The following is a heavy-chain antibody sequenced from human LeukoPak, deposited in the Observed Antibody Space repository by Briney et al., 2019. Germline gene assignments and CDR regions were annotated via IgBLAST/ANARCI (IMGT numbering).Heavy chain of an antibody. J-gene: IGHJ4*02. CDR1: GYTFTRYG. Sequence: ASVKDSSMASGYTFTRYGIRCVRPTPGQRLECTGWISTYNGNINYAHKLQARITVTTDTSTSTTYMELGSLRSDDTAVEYCARDSYYYDCSVQLALDYWGQGTLVTVSS. D-gene: IGHD3-22*01. CDR3: ARDSYYYDCSVQLALDY. V-gene: IGHV1-18*01. CDR2: ISTYNGNI.